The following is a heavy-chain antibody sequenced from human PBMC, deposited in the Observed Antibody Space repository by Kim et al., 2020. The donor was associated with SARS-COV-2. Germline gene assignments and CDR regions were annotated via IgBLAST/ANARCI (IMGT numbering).Heavy chain of an antibody. Sequence: GGSLRLSCAGSGFIVSDHYMDWVRQAPGKGLEWVARSRNKADRYTTEYAASGKGRFTISRDDSKNSVYLQMHSLAAEDTAVYYCTRDIRVSRISSFDSWGQGTLVTVSS. CDR2: SRNKADRYTT. J-gene: IGHJ4*02. D-gene: IGHD3-3*02. V-gene: IGHV3-72*01. CDR1: GFIVSDHY. CDR3: TRDIRVSRISSFDS.